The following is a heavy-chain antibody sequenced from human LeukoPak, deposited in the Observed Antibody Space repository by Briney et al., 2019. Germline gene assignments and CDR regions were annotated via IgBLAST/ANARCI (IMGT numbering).Heavy chain of an antibody. Sequence: SETLSLTCTVSGGSISSGGYYWSWIRQHPGKGLEWIGYIYYSGSTYYNPSLKSRVTISVDTSKNQFSLKLSSVTAADTAVYYCAKARAVAGTHYFDYWGQGTLVTVSS. V-gene: IGHV4-31*03. CDR3: AKARAVAGTHYFDY. J-gene: IGHJ4*02. CDR2: IYYSGST. D-gene: IGHD6-19*01. CDR1: GGSISSGGYY.